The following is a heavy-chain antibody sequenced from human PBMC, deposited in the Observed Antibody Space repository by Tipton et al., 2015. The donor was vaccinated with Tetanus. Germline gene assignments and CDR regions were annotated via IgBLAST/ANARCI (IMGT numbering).Heavy chain of an antibody. CDR3: ARGRHTAMVLDYYYYYGMDV. V-gene: IGHV1-8*01. Sequence: QVQLVQSGPEVKKPGASVKVSCKASGYTFTSYDINWVRQATGQGLEWMGWMNPNSGNTGYAQKFQGRVTMTRNTSISTAYMELSSLRSEDTAVYYCARGRHTAMVLDYYYYYGMDVWGQGTTVTVSS. CDR2: MNPNSGNT. D-gene: IGHD5-18*01. CDR1: GYTFTSYD. J-gene: IGHJ6*02.